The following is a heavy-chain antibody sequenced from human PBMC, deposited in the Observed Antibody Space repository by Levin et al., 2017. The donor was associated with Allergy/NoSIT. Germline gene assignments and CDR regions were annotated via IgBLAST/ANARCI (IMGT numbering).Heavy chain of an antibody. CDR1: GFTLSDFV. CDR3: AKHGGSRYCSGGACYRAPVDY. Sequence: LSLTCAASGFTLSDFVMSWVRQAPGKGLYWVSSVSGSGYTTYYADSVKGRFTISRDNSRNTVHLQLNSLTAEDTALYFCAKHGGSRYCSGGACYRAPVDYWGQGALVTVSS. D-gene: IGHD2-15*01. CDR2: VSGSGYTT. J-gene: IGHJ4*02. V-gene: IGHV3-23*01.